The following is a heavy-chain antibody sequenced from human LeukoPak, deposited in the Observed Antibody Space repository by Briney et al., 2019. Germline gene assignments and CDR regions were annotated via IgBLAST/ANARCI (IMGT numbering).Heavy chain of an antibody. D-gene: IGHD2-2*03. CDR3: ARTRGYCSSTSCSYYYYHYMDV. CDR1: GFTFSSYS. CDR2: ISSSSSYI. V-gene: IGHV3-21*01. Sequence: GGSLRLSCAASGFTFSSYSMNWVRQAPGKGLEWVSSISSSSSYIYYADSVKGRFTISRDNAKNSLYLQMNSLRAEDTAVYYCARTRGYCSSTSCSYYYYHYMDVWGKGTTVTVSS. J-gene: IGHJ6*03.